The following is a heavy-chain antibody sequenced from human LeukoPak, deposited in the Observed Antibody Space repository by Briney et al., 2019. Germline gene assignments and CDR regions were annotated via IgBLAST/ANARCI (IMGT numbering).Heavy chain of an antibody. CDR3: AREINPLTETTQCGMDV. CDR1: GYSIRSGYY. J-gene: IGHJ6*02. CDR2: IYHSGST. Sequence: SETLSLTCTVSGYSIRSGYYWGWIRQPPGKGLEWIGSIYHSGSTHYNPSLKSRVTISVDTSKNQFSLKLSSVTAADTAVFYCAREINPLTETTQCGMDVWGQGTTVTVSS. D-gene: IGHD1-20*01. V-gene: IGHV4-38-2*02.